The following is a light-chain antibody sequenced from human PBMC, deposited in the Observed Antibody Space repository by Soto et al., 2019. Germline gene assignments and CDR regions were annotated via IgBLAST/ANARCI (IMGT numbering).Light chain of an antibody. V-gene: IGKV1-5*01. CDR1: QTISSW. CDR2: DAS. J-gene: IGKJ1*01. CDR3: QQYNSWT. Sequence: DIQMTQSPATLSASVGDRVTITCRASQTISSWLAWYQQKPGKAPELLIYDASTLESGVPSRFSGSGSGTEFTLTISSLQPDDFATYYCQQYNSWTFGQGTKVDIK.